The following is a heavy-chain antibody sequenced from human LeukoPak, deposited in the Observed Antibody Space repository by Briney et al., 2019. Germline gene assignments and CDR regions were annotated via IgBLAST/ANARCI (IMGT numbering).Heavy chain of an antibody. V-gene: IGHV4-59*08. J-gene: IGHJ4*02. CDR2: IFHSGSI. CDR3: ARGLGLNYFDF. Sequence: SETLSLTCAVSGGSMTNYYWTWIRQPPGRGLEWIGNIFHSGSINYNPSLKSRVTISIDTSKGQFSLKLNSVTAADTAVYYCARGLGLNYFDFWGQGTLVTASS. D-gene: IGHD7-27*01. CDR1: GGSMTNYY.